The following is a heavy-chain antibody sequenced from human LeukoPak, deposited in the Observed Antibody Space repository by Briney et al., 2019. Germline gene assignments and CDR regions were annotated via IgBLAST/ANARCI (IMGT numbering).Heavy chain of an antibody. CDR1: GGSISSGDYY. CDR3: ARGNPDDYVWGSYRLDY. V-gene: IGHV4-30-4*01. D-gene: IGHD3-16*02. J-gene: IGHJ4*02. CDR2: IYYSGST. Sequence: SQTLSLTCTVSGGSISSGDYYWSWIRQPPGKGLEWIGYIYYSGSTYHNPSLKSRVTISVDTSKNQFSLKLSSVTAADTAVYYCARGNPDDYVWGSYRLDYWGQGTLVTVSS.